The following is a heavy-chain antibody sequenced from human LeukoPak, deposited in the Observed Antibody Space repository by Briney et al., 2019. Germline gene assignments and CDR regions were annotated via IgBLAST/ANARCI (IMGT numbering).Heavy chain of an antibody. CDR3: AKGDTTWELPHDY. CDR2: ISGTGSST. D-gene: IGHD1-26*01. J-gene: IGHJ4*02. V-gene: IGHV3-23*01. CDR1: GFTFSSYS. Sequence: GGSLRLSCAASGFTFSSYSMSWVRQAPGKGLEWVSAISGTGSSTYYADSVKGRFTISRDNSKNKLYLQMNSLRAEDTAVYYCAKGDTTWELPHDYWGQGTLVTVSS.